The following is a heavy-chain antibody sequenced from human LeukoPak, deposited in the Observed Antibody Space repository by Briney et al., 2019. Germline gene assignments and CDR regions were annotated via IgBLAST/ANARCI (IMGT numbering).Heavy chain of an antibody. V-gene: IGHV3-21*04. D-gene: IGHD5-12*01. CDR3: AKGGGYSGYDSPDY. Sequence: GGPLRLSCAASGFTFSSYSMNWVRQAPGKGLEWVSSISSSSSYIYYADSVKGRFTISRDNSKNTLYLQMNSLRAEDTAVYYCAKGGGYSGYDSPDYWGQGTLVTVSS. CDR1: GFTFSSYS. J-gene: IGHJ4*02. CDR2: ISSSSSYI.